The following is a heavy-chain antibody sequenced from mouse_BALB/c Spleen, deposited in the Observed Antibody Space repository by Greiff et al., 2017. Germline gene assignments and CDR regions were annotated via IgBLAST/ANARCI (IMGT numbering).Heavy chain of an antibody. D-gene: IGHD1-1*01. J-gene: IGHJ3*01. CDR3: NAWGYYGSIYAWFAY. CDR2: IDPENGDT. V-gene: IGHV14-4*02. CDR1: GFNIKDYY. Sequence: EVQLQQSGAELVRSGASVKLSCTASGFNIKDYYMHWVKQRPEQGLAWIGWIDPENGDTEYAPKFQGKATMTADTSSNTAYLQLSSLTSEDTAVYYCNAWGYYGSIYAWFAYWGQGTLVTVSA.